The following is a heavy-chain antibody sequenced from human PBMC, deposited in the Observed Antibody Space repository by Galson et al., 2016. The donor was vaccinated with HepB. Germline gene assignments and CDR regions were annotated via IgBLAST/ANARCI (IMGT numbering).Heavy chain of an antibody. Sequence: SETLSLTCTVSGGSISSNSYYWGWIRQPPGKGLEWIGSIDYVGNTYYNPSLKSRVIISIDTSNNRVSLELRSVTAADTAVYYCARHERLLSWFDPWGQGSLVTVSS. D-gene: IGHD1-26*01. V-gene: IGHV4-39*01. J-gene: IGHJ5*02. CDR1: GGSISSNSYY. CDR3: ARHERLLSWFDP. CDR2: IDYVGNT.